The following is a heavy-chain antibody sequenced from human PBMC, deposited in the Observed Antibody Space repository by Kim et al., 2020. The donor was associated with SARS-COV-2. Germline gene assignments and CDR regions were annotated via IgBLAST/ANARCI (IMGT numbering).Heavy chain of an antibody. J-gene: IGHJ6*02. V-gene: IGHV1-3*01. D-gene: IGHD4-17*01. Sequence: ASVKVSCKASGYTFTSYAMHWVRQAPGQRLEWMGWINAGNGNTKYSQKFQGRVTITRDTSASTAYMELSSLRSEDTAVYYCASPPHDYGDYGEYYYYGMDVWGQGTTVTVSS. CDR1: GYTFTSYA. CDR2: INAGNGNT. CDR3: ASPPHDYGDYGEYYYYGMDV.